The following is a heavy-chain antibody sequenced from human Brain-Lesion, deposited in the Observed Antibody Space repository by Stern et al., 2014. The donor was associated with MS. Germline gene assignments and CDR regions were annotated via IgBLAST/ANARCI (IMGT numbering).Heavy chain of an antibody. J-gene: IGHJ5*02. Sequence: QVQLQESGPGLVKPSETLSLTCTVAGGSVSSTSYAWAWIRQPPGKGLEWIGTIYYSGNTYYSPSLQSRLTISLATSKNQFSRQLRSVTAADTAVYYCAGEEDIRYCSGGSCTGNWFDPWGQGTLVTVSS. D-gene: IGHD2-15*01. V-gene: IGHV4-39*01. CDR3: AGEEDIRYCSGGSCTGNWFDP. CDR1: GGSVSSTSYA. CDR2: IYYSGNT.